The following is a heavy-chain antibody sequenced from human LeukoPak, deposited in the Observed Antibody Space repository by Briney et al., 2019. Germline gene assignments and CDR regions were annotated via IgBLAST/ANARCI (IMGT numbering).Heavy chain of an antibody. D-gene: IGHD6-19*01. CDR2: ITSSSGYL. CDR1: GFTFSSYS. J-gene: IGHJ3*02. Sequence: PGGSLRLSCAASGFTFSSYSMNWVRQAPGKGLEWVSSITSSSGYLYFADSVKGRFTISRDNAKNSLYLQMYSLRAEDTAVYYCARPIAVAGMGNAFDIWGQGTMVAVSS. CDR3: ARPIAVAGMGNAFDI. V-gene: IGHV3-21*01.